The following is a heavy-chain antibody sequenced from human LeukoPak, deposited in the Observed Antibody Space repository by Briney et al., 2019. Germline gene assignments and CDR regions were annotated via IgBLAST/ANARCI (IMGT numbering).Heavy chain of an antibody. J-gene: IGHJ4*02. CDR1: GFTFSSSW. V-gene: IGHV3-7*01. Sequence: GGSLRLSCAASGFTFSSSWMSWVRQAPGKGLEWVAHIKQDGSDKYYVDSVKGRFTIYRDNAKNSLYLQLNSLRVEDTAMYYCARHSSGSYYTYWGQGTLVTVSS. D-gene: IGHD3-10*01. CDR3: ARHSSGSYYTY. CDR2: IKQDGSDK.